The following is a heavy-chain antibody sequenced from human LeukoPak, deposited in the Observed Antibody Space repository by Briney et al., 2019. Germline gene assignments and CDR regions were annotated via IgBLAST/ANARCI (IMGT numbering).Heavy chain of an antibody. V-gene: IGHV3-21*01. D-gene: IGHD3-16*01. J-gene: IGHJ4*01. Sequence: GGSLRLSCAASGFSFSSFSMNWVRQAPGKGLEWVSYISGGSSFTYYVDSVKGRFTISRDNAKNSLYLQMNSLRAEDQAVYYWGEGLGLRRWPNYWGPGTRVTVSS. CDR2: ISGGSSFT. CDR3: GEGLGLRRWPNY. CDR1: GFSFSSFS.